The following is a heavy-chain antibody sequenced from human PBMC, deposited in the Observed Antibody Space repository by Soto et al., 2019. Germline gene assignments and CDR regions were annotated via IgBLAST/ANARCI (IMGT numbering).Heavy chain of an antibody. D-gene: IGHD4-4*01. V-gene: IGHV3-33*06. CDR2: IWYDGRTE. J-gene: IGHJ6*02. CDR1: GSTFRTDG. CDR3: AKDFGNSYYFYGLDV. Sequence: QVQLVESGGGVAQPGRSLRLSCAASGSTFRTDGMHWVRQAPGKGLEWVAIIWYDGRTEYYTDSVKGRFTISRDNSKSTLYLQMNSLRAEDTAIYYCAKDFGNSYYFYGLDVWGQGTTVTVSS.